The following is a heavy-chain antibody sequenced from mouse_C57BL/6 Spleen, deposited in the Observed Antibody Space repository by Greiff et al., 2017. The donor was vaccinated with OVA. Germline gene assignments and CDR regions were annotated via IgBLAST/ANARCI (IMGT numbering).Heavy chain of an antibody. V-gene: IGHV1-81*01. Sequence: VQRVESGAELARPGASVKLSCKASGYTFTSYGISWVKQRTGQGLEWIGEIYPRSGNTYYNEKFKGKATLTADKSSSTAYMELRSLTSEDSAVYFCAREGNDYDRFAYWGQGTLVTVSA. CDR3: AREGNDYDRFAY. CDR1: GYTFTSYG. CDR2: IYPRSGNT. J-gene: IGHJ3*01. D-gene: IGHD2-4*01.